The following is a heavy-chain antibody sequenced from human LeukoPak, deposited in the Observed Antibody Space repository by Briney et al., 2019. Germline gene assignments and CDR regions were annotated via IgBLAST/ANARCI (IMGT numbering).Heavy chain of an antibody. CDR2: IYSGGST. Sequence: GGSLRLSCAASGFTVNNNYMNWVRQAPGKGLEWVSVIYSGGSTYYAESVKGRFAISRDKSKNTLYLQMNGLRVEDTAVYYCARDPFECRGWFGPWGQGTLVTVSS. CDR1: GFTVNNNY. CDR3: ARDPFECRGWFGP. D-gene: IGHD3-10*01. J-gene: IGHJ5*02. V-gene: IGHV3-66*01.